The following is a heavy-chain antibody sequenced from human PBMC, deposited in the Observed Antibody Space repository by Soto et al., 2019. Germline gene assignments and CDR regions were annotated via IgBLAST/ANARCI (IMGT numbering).Heavy chain of an antibody. V-gene: IGHV5-51*01. CDR2: IYPGDSDT. CDR3: ARLVGYSYGYYYYGMDV. Sequence: GESLKISSKGSGYSFTSYWIGWVRQMPGKGLEWMGIIYPGDSDTRYSPSFQGQVTISADKSISTAYLQWSSLKASDTAMYYCARLVGYSYGYYYYGMDVWGQGTTVTVSS. J-gene: IGHJ6*02. CDR1: GYSFTSYW. D-gene: IGHD5-18*01.